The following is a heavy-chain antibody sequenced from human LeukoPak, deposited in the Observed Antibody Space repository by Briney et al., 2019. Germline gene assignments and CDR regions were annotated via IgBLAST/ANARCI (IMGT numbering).Heavy chain of an antibody. Sequence: PSETLSLTCAVYGGSFSGYYWSWIRQPPGKGLEWIGEINHSGSTNYNPSLKSRVTISVDTSKNQFSLKLSSVTAADTAVYYCAREYRVWFGVNDYWGQGTLVTVSS. CDR2: INHSGST. J-gene: IGHJ4*02. D-gene: IGHD3-10*01. CDR3: AREYRVWFGVNDY. V-gene: IGHV4-34*01. CDR1: GGSFSGYY.